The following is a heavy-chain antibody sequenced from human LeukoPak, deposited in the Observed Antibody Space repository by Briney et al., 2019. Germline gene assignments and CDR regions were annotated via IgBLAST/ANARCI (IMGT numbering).Heavy chain of an antibody. Sequence: SCKASGYTFSRYWMHWVRQAPGKGLVWVSRINTDGISTSYADSVKGRFTISRDNAKNTLYLQMNSLKAEDTAVYYCARDLTSEWELLNWGQGTLVTVSS. CDR1: GYTFSRYW. J-gene: IGHJ4*02. CDR3: ARDLTSEWELLN. CDR2: INTDGIST. D-gene: IGHD1-26*01. V-gene: IGHV3-74*01.